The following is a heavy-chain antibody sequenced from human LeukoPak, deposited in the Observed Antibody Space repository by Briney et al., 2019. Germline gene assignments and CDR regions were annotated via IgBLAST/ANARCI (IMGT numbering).Heavy chain of an antibody. Sequence: SETLSLTCTVSGGSISSYYWSWIRQPPGRGLEWIGYIYYSGSTNYNPSLKNRVTISVDTSKNQFSLKLSSVTAADTAVYYCARGTTIAATDWGQGTLVIVSS. CDR2: IYYSGST. V-gene: IGHV4-59*01. CDR3: ARGTTIAATD. CDR1: GGSISSYY. D-gene: IGHD6-13*01. J-gene: IGHJ4*02.